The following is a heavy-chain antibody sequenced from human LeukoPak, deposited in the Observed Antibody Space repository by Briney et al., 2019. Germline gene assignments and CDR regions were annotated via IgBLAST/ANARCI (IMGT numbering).Heavy chain of an antibody. J-gene: IGHJ4*02. Sequence: GRSLRLSCAASGFTFSSYAMHWVRQVPGKGLEWVAVISYDGSNKYNADSVKGRFIISRDNSKNTLYLQMNSLRAEDAAIYYCARSGDSSGFYPPRFDYWGLGTLVTVSS. D-gene: IGHD3-22*01. CDR1: GFTFSSYA. V-gene: IGHV3-30-3*01. CDR3: ARSGDSSGFYPPRFDY. CDR2: ISYDGSNK.